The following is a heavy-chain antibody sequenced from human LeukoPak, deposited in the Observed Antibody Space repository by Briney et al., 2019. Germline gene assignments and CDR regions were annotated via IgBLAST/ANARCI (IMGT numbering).Heavy chain of an antibody. Sequence: PGGSLRLSCVASGFTFSTYSMNWVRQAPGKGLEWVSSISSSSRHRYYADSVKGRFTISRDDAKNSVYLQMNSLRAEETAVYYCVRDFNTVTTAYSQHWGQGTLVTVSS. CDR3: VRDFNTVTTAYSQH. CDR1: GFTFSTYS. D-gene: IGHD4-17*01. J-gene: IGHJ1*01. CDR2: ISSSSRHR. V-gene: IGHV3-21*01.